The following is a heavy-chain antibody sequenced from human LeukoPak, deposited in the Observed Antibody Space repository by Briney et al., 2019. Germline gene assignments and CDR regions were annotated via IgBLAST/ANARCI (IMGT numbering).Heavy chain of an antibody. Sequence: SVKVSCKASLGTLSSYAISWVRQAPGQGLECMGRIIPILGIENHAQQLQGRVTITADKSTSTDYKERSSRRSEDTVVYYCARGVVVIAPFDYWGQGTLVTVS. CDR2: IIPILGIE. CDR1: LGTLSSYA. D-gene: IGHD2-21*01. V-gene: IGHV1-69*04. J-gene: IGHJ4*02. CDR3: ARGVVVIAPFDY.